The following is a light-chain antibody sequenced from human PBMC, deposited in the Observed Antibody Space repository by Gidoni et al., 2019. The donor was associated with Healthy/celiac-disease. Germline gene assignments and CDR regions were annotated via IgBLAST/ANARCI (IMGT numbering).Light chain of an antibody. J-gene: IGKJ4*01. CDR1: QDNSNY. V-gene: IGKV1-33*01. CDR3: QQYGNLRPLT. Sequence: DIQMTQPPSSLSVSVGDRVTITCQPSQDNSNYLHWYQQKPGKAPKHLMYDASNMETGVPSKLSRGGSGTDVTFTISSRQPEDDATYYCQQYGNLRPLTFGGGTKVEIK. CDR2: DAS.